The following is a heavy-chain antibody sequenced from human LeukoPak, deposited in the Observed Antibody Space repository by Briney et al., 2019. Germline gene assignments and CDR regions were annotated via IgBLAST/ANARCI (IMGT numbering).Heavy chain of an antibody. CDR1: GFTFSSYS. V-gene: IGHV3-21*01. J-gene: IGHJ1*01. CDR3: ASGPSSSWYGEYFQH. Sequence: PGGSLRLSCAASGFTFSSYSINWVRQAPGRGLEWVSSISFGSGYIYYADSVQGRFTISRDNAKNSLYLQMNSLRVEDTAVYFCASGPSSSWYGEYFQHWGQGTLVTVSS. D-gene: IGHD6-13*01. CDR2: ISFGSGYI.